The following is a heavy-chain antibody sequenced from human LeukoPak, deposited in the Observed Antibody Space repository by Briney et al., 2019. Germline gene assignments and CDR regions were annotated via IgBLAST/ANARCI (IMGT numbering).Heavy chain of an antibody. CDR1: CYTFTSYG. Sequence: ASVKVSCKASCYTFTSYGISWVRQAPGQGLEWMGWISAYNVNTNYAQKSQSRITMTRDTSISTASMELRRLRSDDTAVYSCARGVTAGSDSSGYPFYNRFDPWGQGTLVTVSS. J-gene: IGHJ5*02. CDR2: ISAYNVNT. D-gene: IGHD3-22*01. V-gene: IGHV1-18*01. CDR3: ARGVTAGSDSSGYPFYNRFDP.